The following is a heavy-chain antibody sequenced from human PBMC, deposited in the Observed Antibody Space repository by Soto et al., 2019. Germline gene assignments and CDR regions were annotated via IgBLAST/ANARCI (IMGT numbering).Heavy chain of an antibody. J-gene: IGHJ4*02. CDR2: IYYSEST. CDR3: ARAPPESTYYYDY. V-gene: IGHV4-59*01. Sequence: PSETLSVTCTVSGGSSSSYYWIWIRQPPGKGLEWIGYIYYSESTNYNPSLKRRVTISVDTSKNQFSLKLSSVTAADTAVYYCARAPPESTYYYDYWGQGPLVTVSS. CDR1: GGSSSSYY.